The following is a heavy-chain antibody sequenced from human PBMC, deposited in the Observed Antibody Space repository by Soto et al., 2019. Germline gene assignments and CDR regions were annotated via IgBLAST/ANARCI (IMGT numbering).Heavy chain of an antibody. CDR1: GFDLPSYR. Sequence: GTLRLAGFASGFDLPSYRMNGVRKAPGKGLEWVASISGSGKDTFYRHSVKGRFAISRDSAGTSLFLRMHSVKVEDTAVYHCARVHLVAGSALYCAMDVWGPGTEGTVYS. CDR3: ARVHLVAGSALYCAMDV. CDR2: ISGSGKDT. J-gene: IGHJ6*02. D-gene: IGHD3-16*01. V-gene: IGHV3-21*01.